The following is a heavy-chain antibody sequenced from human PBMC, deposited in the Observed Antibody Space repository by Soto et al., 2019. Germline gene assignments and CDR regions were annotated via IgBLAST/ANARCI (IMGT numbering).Heavy chain of an antibody. CDR1: GFTFSTYS. J-gene: IGHJ6*02. D-gene: IGHD5-18*01. V-gene: IGHV3-21*01. Sequence: LRLSCAASGFTFSTYSMNWVRQAPGKGLEWVSSISNSSSYIYYADSVKGRFTISRDNAKNSLYLQMNSLRAEDTAVSSCARDKYSYGPHTHQVVWGQGTTVTVSS. CDR3: ARDKYSYGPHTHQVV. CDR2: ISNSSSYI.